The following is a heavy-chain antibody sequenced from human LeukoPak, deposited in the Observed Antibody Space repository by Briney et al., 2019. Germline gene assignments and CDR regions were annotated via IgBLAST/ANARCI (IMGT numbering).Heavy chain of an antibody. D-gene: IGHD2-15*01. Sequence: GASVKVSCKASGGTFSSYAISWVRQAPGQGLEWMGGIIPIFGTANYAQKFQGRVTITADESTSTAYMELSSLRSGDTAVYYCAREFYCSGGSCYSRGYSYGFDYWGQGTLVTVSS. CDR2: IIPIFGTA. CDR1: GGTFSSYA. J-gene: IGHJ4*02. V-gene: IGHV1-69*13. CDR3: AREFYCSGGSCYSRGYSYGFDY.